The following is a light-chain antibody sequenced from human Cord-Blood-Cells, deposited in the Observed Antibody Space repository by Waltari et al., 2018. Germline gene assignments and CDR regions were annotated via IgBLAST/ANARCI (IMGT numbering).Light chain of an antibody. CDR3: QSYDSSLSGSV. J-gene: IGLJ2*01. CDR2: GNS. Sequence: SVLTQPPSVSGAPGQSVTISCTGSSPNIGAGYDVHWYQHLPGTAPKLLIYGNSNRPSGVPDRFSGSKSGTSASLAITGLQAEDEADYYCQSYDSSLSGSVFGGGTKLTVL. CDR1: SPNIGAGYD. V-gene: IGLV1-40*01.